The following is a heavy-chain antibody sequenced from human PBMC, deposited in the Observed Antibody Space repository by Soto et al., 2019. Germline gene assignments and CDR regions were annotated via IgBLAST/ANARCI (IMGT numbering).Heavy chain of an antibody. CDR3: ASFTVTAYWYFDL. J-gene: IGHJ2*01. Sequence: PGGSLRLSCAASGFTFSSYAMSWVRQAPGKGLEWVSYISSSSSTIYYADSVKGRFTISRDNAKNSLYLQMNSLRAEDTAVYYCASFTVTAYWYFDLWGRGTLVTVSS. D-gene: IGHD4-17*01. CDR2: ISSSSSTI. CDR1: GFTFSSYA. V-gene: IGHV3-48*01.